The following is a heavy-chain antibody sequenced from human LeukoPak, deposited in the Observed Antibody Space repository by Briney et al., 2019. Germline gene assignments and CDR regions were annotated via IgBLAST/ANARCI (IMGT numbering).Heavy chain of an antibody. D-gene: IGHD6-13*01. CDR3: AKGVAAVIYRVGMDV. J-gene: IGHJ6*02. CDR1: GFTFSSYA. CDR2: ISGSGGST. V-gene: IGHV3-23*01. Sequence: GGSLRLSCAASGFTFSSYAVSWVRQAPGKGLEWVSAISGSGGSTYYADSVKGRFTISRDNSKNTLYLQMNSLRAEDTAVYYCAKGVAAVIYRVGMDVWGQGTTVTVSS.